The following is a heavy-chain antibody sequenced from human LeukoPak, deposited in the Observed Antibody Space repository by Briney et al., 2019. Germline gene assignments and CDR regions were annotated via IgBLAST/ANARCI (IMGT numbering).Heavy chain of an antibody. Sequence: SETLSLTCAVSGGSINSHYWGWIRQPPGKGLQWIGDIYYTGKINYNPSLKSRVTITLDTSKDHLSLYLTSVLAADTAIYYCVRRDTGWNYFDYWGQGILVTVSS. CDR1: GGSINSHY. CDR3: VRRDTGWNYFDY. CDR2: IYYTGKI. V-gene: IGHV4-59*08. D-gene: IGHD6-19*01. J-gene: IGHJ4*02.